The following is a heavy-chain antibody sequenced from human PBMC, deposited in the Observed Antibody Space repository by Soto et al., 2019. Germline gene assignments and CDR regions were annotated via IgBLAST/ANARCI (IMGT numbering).Heavy chain of an antibody. Sequence: PGGSLRLCCAASGFTFSSYAMSWVRQAPGKGLEWVSAISGSGGSTYYADSVKGRFTISRDNSKNTLYLQMNSLRAEDTAVYYCAKGHPFYDILTGFDYWGQGTLVTVSS. V-gene: IGHV3-23*01. J-gene: IGHJ4*02. D-gene: IGHD3-9*01. CDR1: GFTFSSYA. CDR2: ISGSGGST. CDR3: AKGHPFYDILTGFDY.